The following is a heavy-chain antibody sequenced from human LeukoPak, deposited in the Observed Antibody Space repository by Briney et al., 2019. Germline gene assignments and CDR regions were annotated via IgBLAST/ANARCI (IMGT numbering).Heavy chain of an antibody. CDR3: ARRVSGVSWYFDL. J-gene: IGHJ2*01. D-gene: IGHD5/OR15-5a*01. V-gene: IGHV4-39*01. CDR2: IYHTGTT. Sequence: SETLSLTCTVSGGSISSSNYYWDWIRQPPGKGLEWIGAIYHTGTTYYNPSLKSRVTISVDTSKNQFSLKLSSVAATDTAVYYCARRVSGVSWYFDLWGRGTLVTVSS. CDR1: GGSISSSNYY.